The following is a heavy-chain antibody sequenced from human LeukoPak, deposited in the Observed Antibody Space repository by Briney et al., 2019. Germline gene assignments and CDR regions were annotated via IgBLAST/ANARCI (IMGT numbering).Heavy chain of an antibody. Sequence: GGSLGLSCAASGFTFSSYSMNWVRQAPGKGLEWVSSISSSSSYIYYADSVKGRFTISRDNAKNSLYLQMNSLRAEDTAVYYCASLTRWLQWEKGDAFDTWGQGTMVTVSS. D-gene: IGHD5-24*01. V-gene: IGHV3-21*01. CDR1: GFTFSSYS. CDR3: ASLTRWLQWEKGDAFDT. J-gene: IGHJ3*02. CDR2: ISSSSSYI.